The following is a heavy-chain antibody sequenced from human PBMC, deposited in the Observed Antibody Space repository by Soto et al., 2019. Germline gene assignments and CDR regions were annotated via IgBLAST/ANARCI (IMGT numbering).Heavy chain of an antibody. V-gene: IGHV3-30*18. J-gene: IGHJ4*02. D-gene: IGHD3-22*01. Sequence: GGSLRLSCAASGFSFSSYGMHWVRQAPGKGLEWVAVISYDGSNKYYADSVKGRFTISRDNSKNTLYLQMNSLRAEDTAVYYCAKDMNYYDSSGSPVHYWGQGTLVTVSS. CDR3: AKDMNYYDSSGSPVHY. CDR1: GFSFSSYG. CDR2: ISYDGSNK.